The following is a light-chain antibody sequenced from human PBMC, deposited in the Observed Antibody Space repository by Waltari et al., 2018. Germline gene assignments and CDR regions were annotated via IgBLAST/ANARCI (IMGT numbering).Light chain of an antibody. CDR1: SSNIGGNY. V-gene: IGLV1-51*01. CDR3: GTWDTSLNVVL. Sequence: QSVLTQPPSVSAAPRQTVPISCSGDSSNIGGNYVSWYQQLPGTAPNLIIYDDNKRPSGVPDRFSGAKSGTSATLGITGLQTGDEADYYCGTWDTSLNVVLFGGGTKLTVL. CDR2: DDN. J-gene: IGLJ3*02.